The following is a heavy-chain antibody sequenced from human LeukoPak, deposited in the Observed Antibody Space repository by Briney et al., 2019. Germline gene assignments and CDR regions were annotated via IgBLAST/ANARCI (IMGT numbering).Heavy chain of an antibody. CDR1: GYTFTRYD. CDR2: MNPNSGNT. D-gene: IGHD6-19*01. V-gene: IGHV1-8*01. J-gene: IGHJ4*02. Sequence: ASVKVCCKASGYTFTRYDINWVRQATGQGLEWMGWMNPNSGNTGYAQKFQGRVTMTRDTSISTAYMELSSLRSEDTAVYYCARGIAVSRWATGYWGQGTLVTVSS. CDR3: ARGIAVSRWATGY.